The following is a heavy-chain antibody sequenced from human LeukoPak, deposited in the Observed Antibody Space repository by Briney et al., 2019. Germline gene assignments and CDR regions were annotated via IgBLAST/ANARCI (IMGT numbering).Heavy chain of an antibody. J-gene: IGHJ4*02. CDR3: ASNTGTVFDY. D-gene: IGHD7-27*01. CDR2: VYYSGST. CDR1: GDFITAYY. Sequence: SETLSLACTDSGDFITAYYWSWIPQPPGKGLEWIGYVYYSGSTEYNPSLRSRVTISLEMSKRQFSLNLTSVTAADTAVYYCASNTGTVFDYWGQGALVTVSS. V-gene: IGHV4-59*01.